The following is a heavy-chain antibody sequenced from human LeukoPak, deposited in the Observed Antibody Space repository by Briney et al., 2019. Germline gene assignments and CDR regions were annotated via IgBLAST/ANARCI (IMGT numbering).Heavy chain of an antibody. V-gene: IGHV1-18*01. CDR1: GYRFSSYG. D-gene: IGHD1-7*01. J-gene: IGHJ3*02. Sequence: ASVKVSCKTSGYRFSSYGISWVRQAPGQGLEWMGWISTYNGDTNYAQKVQGRVTMTTDTSTSTAYMEVRSLRSDDTGVYYCARDWNYVNDDFDIWGQGTMVTVSS. CDR3: ARDWNYVNDDFDI. CDR2: ISTYNGDT.